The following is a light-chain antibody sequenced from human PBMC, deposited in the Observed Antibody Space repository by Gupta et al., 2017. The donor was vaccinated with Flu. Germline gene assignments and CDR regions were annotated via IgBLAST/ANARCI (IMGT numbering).Light chain of an antibody. CDR3: QQSYSTPLFT. J-gene: IGKJ3*01. CDR1: QSISRY. V-gene: IGKV1-39*01. CDR2: AAS. Sequence: SSLSASVGDRVTITCRESQSISRYLNWYQQKPGKAPKLLIYAASSLQSGVPSRFSGGGSETDFTLTSSSLQPEDSATYYCQQSYSTPLFTFGPGTKVDIK.